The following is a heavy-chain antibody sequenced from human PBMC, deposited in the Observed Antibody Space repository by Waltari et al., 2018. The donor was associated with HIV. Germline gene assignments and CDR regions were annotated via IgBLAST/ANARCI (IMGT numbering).Heavy chain of an antibody. J-gene: IGHJ1*01. Sequence: VQSEREMKPPGSSVKVSCKPHGYTFTSYAISWLRLAPGQGFEWVGWIRAYNGNTNYEQKFRGRVTLTTDTSTSTAYMELRGLRHEDTAIYYCARDKGASDTYKAEYFQHWGRGTLVSVSA. CDR1: GYTFTSYA. CDR2: IRAYNGNT. V-gene: IGHV1-18*01. D-gene: IGHD1-20*01. CDR3: ARDKGASDTYKAEYFQH.